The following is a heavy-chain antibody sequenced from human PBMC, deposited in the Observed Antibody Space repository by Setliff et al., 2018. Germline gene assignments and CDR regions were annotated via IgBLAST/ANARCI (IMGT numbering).Heavy chain of an antibody. CDR2: IDHSGST. V-gene: IGHV4-38-2*01. CDR3: GRPLVGVTTGFEN. D-gene: IGHD1-26*01. Sequence: SETMSLTCAVSGYSISSGYYWGWIRQPPGKGLEWIGSIDHSGSTHYNPSLKSRVTISVDTAKNQFSLKLRSVTAADTAVYYCGRPLVGVTTGFENWGQGTLVTVSS. J-gene: IGHJ4*02. CDR1: GYSISSGYY.